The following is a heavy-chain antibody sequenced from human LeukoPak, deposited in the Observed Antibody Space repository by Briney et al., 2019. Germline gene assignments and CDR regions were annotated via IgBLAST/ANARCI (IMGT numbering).Heavy chain of an antibody. Sequence: PGGSLRLSCATSGFTFGTHSMSWVRQAPGKGLEWVSGISGSGDRTHYADSVKGRFTISRDTAKNSLYLQMNTLRAEDTAVYYCARGPPSEVPAARNWFDPWGQGTLVTVSS. J-gene: IGHJ5*02. CDR2: ISGSGDRT. V-gene: IGHV3-23*01. CDR1: GFTFGTHS. D-gene: IGHD2-2*01. CDR3: ARGPPSEVPAARNWFDP.